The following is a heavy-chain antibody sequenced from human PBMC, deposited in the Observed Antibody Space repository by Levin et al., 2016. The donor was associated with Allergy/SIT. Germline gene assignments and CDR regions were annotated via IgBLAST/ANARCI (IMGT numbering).Heavy chain of an antibody. CDR3: AHDLAWTQPRDTFDY. V-gene: IGHV2-5*02. Sequence: WIRQPPGKALEWLALIYWDDDKRYSPSLKSRLTITKDTSKNQVVLTMTNMDPVDTATYYCAHDLAWTQPRDTFDYWGQGTLVTVSS. CDR2: IYWDDDK. D-gene: IGHD5-18*01. J-gene: IGHJ4*02.